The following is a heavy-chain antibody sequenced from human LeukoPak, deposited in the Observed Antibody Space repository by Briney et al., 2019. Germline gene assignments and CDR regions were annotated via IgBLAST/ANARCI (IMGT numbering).Heavy chain of an antibody. CDR2: ISSSSTI. CDR3: ARAPGTMIVVDY. V-gene: IGHV3-48*01. Sequence: GGSLRLSCAASGFTFSSYSMNWVRQAPGKGLEWVSYISSSSTIYYADSVKGRFTISRDNAKNSLYLQMNSLRPDDTAVYYCARAPGTMIVVDYWGQGTLVTVSS. D-gene: IGHD3-22*01. J-gene: IGHJ4*02. CDR1: GFTFSSYS.